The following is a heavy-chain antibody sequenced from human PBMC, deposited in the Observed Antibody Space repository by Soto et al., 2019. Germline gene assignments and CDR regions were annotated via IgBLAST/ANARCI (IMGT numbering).Heavy chain of an antibody. Sequence: QVQLQESGPGLVKPSQTLSLTCTVSGDSISSGDYYWSWLRQPPGKGLEWIGYTYYTGSTFYNPSLKKRVTISVDRSKNQFSLKLSSVTAADTAVYYCAREVGPPNWDFDLWGRGTLVTVSS. V-gene: IGHV4-30-4*01. J-gene: IGHJ2*01. CDR3: AREVGPPNWDFDL. D-gene: IGHD3-3*01. CDR1: GDSISSGDYY. CDR2: TYYTGST.